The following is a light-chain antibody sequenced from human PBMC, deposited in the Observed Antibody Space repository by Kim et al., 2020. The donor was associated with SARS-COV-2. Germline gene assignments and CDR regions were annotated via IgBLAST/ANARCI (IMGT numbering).Light chain of an antibody. J-gene: IGKJ2*01. CDR2: ETY. CDR3: QQYGSSPYA. V-gene: IGKV3-20*01. CDR1: QRVDTAH. Sequence: PGERATPSCRASQRVDTAHLAWYQRKAGQAPRLFIYETYKRAAGIPDRFSGGGSGTDFTLTISRLEPEDSAVYYCQQYGSSPYAFGQGTKLEI.